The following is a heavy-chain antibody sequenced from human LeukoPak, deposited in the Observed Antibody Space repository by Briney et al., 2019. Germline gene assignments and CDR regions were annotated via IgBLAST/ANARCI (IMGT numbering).Heavy chain of an antibody. J-gene: IGHJ4*02. V-gene: IGHV1-69*05. CDR2: IIPIFGTA. Sequence: GASVKVSCKASGGTFSSYAISWVRQAPGQGLEWMGGIIPIFGTANYAQKLQGRVTMTTDTSTSTAYMELRSLRSDDTAVYYCARDDSSGYYISAYYDYWGQGTLVTVSS. CDR1: GGTFSSYA. CDR3: ARDDSSGYYISAYYDY. D-gene: IGHD3-22*01.